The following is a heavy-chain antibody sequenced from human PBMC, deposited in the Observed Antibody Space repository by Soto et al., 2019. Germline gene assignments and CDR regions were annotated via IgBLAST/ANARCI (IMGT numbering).Heavy chain of an antibody. J-gene: IGHJ4*02. CDR1: GGSISSGGYS. CDR2: MYHSGST. Sequence: SETLSLTCAVSGGSISSGGYSWSWIRQPPGKGLEWIGYMYHSGSTYYNPSLKSRVTISIDRSKNQFSLKLSSVTAADTAVYYCAAGGGLPRYYWGQGTLVTVSS. D-gene: IGHD5-12*01. CDR3: AAGGGLPRYY. V-gene: IGHV4-30-2*01.